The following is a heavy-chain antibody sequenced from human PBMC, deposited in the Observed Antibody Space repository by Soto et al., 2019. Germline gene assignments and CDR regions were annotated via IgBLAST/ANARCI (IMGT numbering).Heavy chain of an antibody. D-gene: IGHD5-12*01. CDR1: GGSISSYY. J-gene: IGHJ6*02. CDR2: IYTSGST. CDR3: ARDQQWLLLRGYYYYYYGMDV. Sequence: TVSGGSISSYYWSWIRQPAGKGLEWIGRIYTSGSTNYNPSLKSRVTMSVDTSKNQFSLKLSSVTAADTAVYYCARDQQWLLLRGYYYYYYGMDVWGQATTVTVSS. V-gene: IGHV4-4*07.